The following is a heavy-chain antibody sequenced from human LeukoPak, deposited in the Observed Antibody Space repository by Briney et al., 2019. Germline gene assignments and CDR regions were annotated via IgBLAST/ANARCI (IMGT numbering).Heavy chain of an antibody. J-gene: IGHJ4*02. CDR3: ARSGAYYGSGSQNFDY. V-gene: IGHV3-9*01. Sequence: PGGSLRLSCAASGFTFDDYAMHWVRQAPGKGLEWVSGISWNSGSIGYADSVKGRFTISRDNSKNTLYLQMNSLRAEDTAVYYCARSGAYYGSGSQNFDYWGQGTLVTVSS. D-gene: IGHD3-10*01. CDR1: GFTFDDYA. CDR2: ISWNSGSI.